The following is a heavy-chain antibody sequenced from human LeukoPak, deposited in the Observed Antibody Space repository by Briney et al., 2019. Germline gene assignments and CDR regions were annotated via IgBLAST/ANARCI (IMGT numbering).Heavy chain of an antibody. Sequence: PSEALPLTCILCGGSISNRSYYWGWLRQPPGRGLEWVGSVYYSGSTYYNPSLQSRLTISADPPKNHLSRKRISVTAADTAVYYCAKTDPADAFDIWGQGTMVTVSS. V-gene: IGHV4-39*02. CDR3: AKTDPADAFDI. J-gene: IGHJ3*02. CDR1: GGSISNRSYY. CDR2: VYYSGST.